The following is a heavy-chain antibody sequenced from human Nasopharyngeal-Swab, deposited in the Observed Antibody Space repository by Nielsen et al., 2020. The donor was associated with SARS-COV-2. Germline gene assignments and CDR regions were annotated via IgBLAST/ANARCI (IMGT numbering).Heavy chain of an antibody. CDR1: GGSISSSSYY. CDR2: IYYSGST. J-gene: IGHJ4*02. CDR3: FGMEWLRGPFDY. Sequence: SETLSLTCTVSGGSISSSSYYWGWIRQPPGKGLEWIGSIYYSGSTYYNPSLKSRVTISVDTSKNQFSLKLSSVTAADTAVYYCFGMEWLRGPFDYWGQGTLVTFSS. D-gene: IGHD3-3*01. V-gene: IGHV4-39*01.